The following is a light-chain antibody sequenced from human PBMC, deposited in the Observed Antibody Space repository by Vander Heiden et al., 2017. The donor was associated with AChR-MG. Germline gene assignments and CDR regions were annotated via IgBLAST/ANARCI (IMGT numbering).Light chain of an antibody. CDR1: QVIDNY. Sequence: IHMVQSPSSLSASVGDRVTITRRASQVIDNYLAWYQQKPGKVPKLLIYGASTLQSGVPSRFSGSGSGTVFTLTISSLQPEDVATYYCQKYDSVPLTFGEGTKVEIK. J-gene: IGKJ4*01. CDR3: QKYDSVPLT. CDR2: GAS. V-gene: IGKV1-27*01.